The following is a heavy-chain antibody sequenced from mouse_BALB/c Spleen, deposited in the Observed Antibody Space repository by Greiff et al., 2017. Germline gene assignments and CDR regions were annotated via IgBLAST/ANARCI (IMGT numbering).Heavy chain of an antibody. CDR3: TRRSYDYYYFDY. Sequence: EVQRVESGTVLARPGASVKMSCKASGYTFTSYWMHWVKQRPGQGLEWIGAIYPGNSDTSYNQKFKGKAKLTAVTSTSTAYMELSSLTNEDSAVYYCTRRSYDYYYFDYWGQGTTLTVSS. V-gene: IGHV1-5*01. J-gene: IGHJ2*01. CDR1: GYTFTSYW. D-gene: IGHD2-4*01. CDR2: IYPGNSDT.